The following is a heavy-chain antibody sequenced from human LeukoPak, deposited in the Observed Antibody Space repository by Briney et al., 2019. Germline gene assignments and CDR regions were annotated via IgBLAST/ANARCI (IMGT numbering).Heavy chain of an antibody. CDR1: GFTFSRYG. Sequence: PGGSLRLSCAVSGFTFSRYGMHWFRQAPGKGLEWVGVILNDGSSKYYADSVKGRFTISRDNSKNTLYLQMNSLRAEDTAVYYCARDKSRGWPFDYWGQGTLVAVSS. D-gene: IGHD6-19*01. V-gene: IGHV3-33*05. J-gene: IGHJ4*02. CDR3: ARDKSRGWPFDY. CDR2: ILNDGSSK.